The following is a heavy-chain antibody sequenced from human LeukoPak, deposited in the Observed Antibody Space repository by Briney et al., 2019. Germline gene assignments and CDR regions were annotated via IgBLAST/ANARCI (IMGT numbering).Heavy chain of an antibody. CDR1: GGSISNNDYF. D-gene: IGHD2-2*01. V-gene: IGHV4-39*01. Sequence: SETLSLTCTVSGGSISNNDYFWGWIRQPPGKGLEWIGSMNYGGSTHDNPSLRSRVTISVDTSKNQVSLKLSSVTAADTAVYYCARRVPGRSGNWFDPWGQGTLVTVSS. J-gene: IGHJ5*02. CDR2: MNYGGST. CDR3: ARRVPGRSGNWFDP.